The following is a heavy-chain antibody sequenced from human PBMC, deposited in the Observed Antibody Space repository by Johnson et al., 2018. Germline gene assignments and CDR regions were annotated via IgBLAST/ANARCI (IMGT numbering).Heavy chain of an antibody. CDR1: GGTFSSYA. V-gene: IGHV1-69*01. CDR3: ARDPGGELHLDAFDI. Sequence: QVQLVQSGAEVKKPGSSVKVSCKASGGTFSSYAISWVRQAPGQGLEWMGGIIPIFGTANYAQKFQGRVTITADESTSTAYMELGSLGAEDTAVYYCARDPGGELHLDAFDIWGQGTMVTVSS. D-gene: IGHD1-7*01. J-gene: IGHJ3*02. CDR2: IIPIFGTA.